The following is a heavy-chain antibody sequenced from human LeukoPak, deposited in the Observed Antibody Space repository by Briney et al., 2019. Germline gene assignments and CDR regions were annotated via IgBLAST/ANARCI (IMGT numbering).Heavy chain of an antibody. Sequence: PGRSLRLSCAASGFTFSSYAMHWVRQAPGKGLEWVAVISYDGSNKYYADSVKGRFTISRDNSKNTLDLQMNSLRVEDTAVYYCATPPNGGDLNYYSDYWGQGTLVTVSS. J-gene: IGHJ4*02. D-gene: IGHD2-21*01. CDR1: GFTFSSYA. CDR2: ISYDGSNK. V-gene: IGHV3-30-3*01. CDR3: ATPPNGGDLNYYSDY.